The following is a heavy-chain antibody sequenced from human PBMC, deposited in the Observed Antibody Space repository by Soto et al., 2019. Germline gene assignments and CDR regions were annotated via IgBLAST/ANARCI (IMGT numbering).Heavy chain of an antibody. CDR2: ISSVGSTI. V-gene: IGHV3-48*03. CDR1: GFTFDNYE. J-gene: IGHJ4*02. CDR3: AKEATNINNFHY. Sequence: EVPLVESGGGLVQPGGSLRLSCAASGFTFDNYEMNWVRQAPGKGLEWVSYISSVGSTIYYADSVKGRFTISRDNAKNSLFLQMNSLRAEDTAVYYCAKEATNINNFHYWGQGTLVTVSS. D-gene: IGHD5-12*01.